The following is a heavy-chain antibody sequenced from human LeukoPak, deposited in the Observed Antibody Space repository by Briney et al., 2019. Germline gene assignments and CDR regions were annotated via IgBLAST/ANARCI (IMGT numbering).Heavy chain of an antibody. Sequence: GASVKVSCKASGYTFTGYYMHWVRQAPGQGLEWMGRINPNSGVTNYAQKFQGRVTMTRDTSISTAYMELTSLRSDDTAVYYCARGHDSSGWPYYFDYWGQGTLVTVSS. CDR3: ARGHDSSGWPYYFDY. CDR1: GYTFTGYY. J-gene: IGHJ4*02. V-gene: IGHV1-2*06. D-gene: IGHD6-19*01. CDR2: INPNSGVT.